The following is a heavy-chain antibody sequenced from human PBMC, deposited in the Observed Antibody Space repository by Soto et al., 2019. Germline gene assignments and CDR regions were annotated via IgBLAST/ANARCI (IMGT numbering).Heavy chain of an antibody. Sequence: SVNVPCKACGGTIDSYSSCSLGQAPRKGLDSMGGIIPIFGTANYAQKFQGRVTITADESTSTAYMELSSLRSEDTAVYYCARVKYYYDSGSYQVDYFDYWGQGTLVTVSS. CDR3: ARVKYYYDSGSYQVDYFDY. J-gene: IGHJ4*02. V-gene: IGHV1-69*13. CDR1: GGTIDSYS. D-gene: IGHD3-10*01. CDR2: IIPIFGTA.